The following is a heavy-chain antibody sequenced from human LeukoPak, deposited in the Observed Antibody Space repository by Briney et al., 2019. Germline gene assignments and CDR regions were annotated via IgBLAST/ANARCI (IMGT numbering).Heavy chain of an antibody. CDR1: GSTFSSYN. CDR2: ISSGSGTI. CDR3: AALRGLQNWYFDR. Sequence: GGSLRLSCAASGSTFSSYNVNWVRQAPGKGLEWVPYISSGSGTIYYADSVKGRFTISRDNAKNSLFLQMNSLRAEDTAVYYCAALRGLQNWYFDRWGRGTLVTVSS. V-gene: IGHV3-48*01. J-gene: IGHJ2*01. D-gene: IGHD5-24*01.